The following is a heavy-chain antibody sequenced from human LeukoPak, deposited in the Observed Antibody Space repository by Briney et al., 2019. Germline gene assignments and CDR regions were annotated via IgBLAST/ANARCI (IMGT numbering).Heavy chain of an antibody. J-gene: IGHJ5*02. CDR1: GFTFSGSA. V-gene: IGHV3-73*01. Sequence: PGGALKLSCVASGFTFSGSAVHWVRQSSGKGLEGVCHIDKKDNLYATAYAESVKGRFTISRDDSKDTAFLHMDSLKTEDTALYYCTRDRGTYNWFDPWGQGTLVTVSS. D-gene: IGHD2-15*01. CDR3: TRDRGTYNWFDP. CDR2: IDKKDNLYAT.